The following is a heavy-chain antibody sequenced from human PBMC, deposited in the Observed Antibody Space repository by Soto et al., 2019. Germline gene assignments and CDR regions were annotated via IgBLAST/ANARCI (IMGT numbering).Heavy chain of an antibody. J-gene: IGHJ6*02. V-gene: IGHV4-59*01. CDR3: ARGTRATQYYYYLYGMDV. CDR2: ISYSGST. Sequence: PXGTLSLTCTVSGGSISTYYWTWIRQPPGKGLEWIGYISYSGSTNYNPSLKSRLTISLNTSKKHFSLKLSSVTAADTAVYYCARGTRATQYYYYLYGMDVWGQGTTVTVSS. CDR1: GGSISTYY.